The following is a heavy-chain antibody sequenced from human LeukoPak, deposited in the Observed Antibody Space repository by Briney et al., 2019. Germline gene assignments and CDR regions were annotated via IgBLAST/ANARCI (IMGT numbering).Heavy chain of an antibody. CDR3: ARSIVVVPAATGDYYYYYMDV. J-gene: IGHJ6*03. V-gene: IGHV4-34*01. Sequence: SETLSLTCAVYGGSFSGYYWSGIRQPLGKGLERVGEINHSGSTNYNPSLKSRVTISVDTSKKQFALKQSSVAAAETAVYYCARSIVVVPAATGDYYYYYMDVWGKGTTVTVSS. D-gene: IGHD2-2*01. CDR2: INHSGST. CDR1: GGSFSGYY.